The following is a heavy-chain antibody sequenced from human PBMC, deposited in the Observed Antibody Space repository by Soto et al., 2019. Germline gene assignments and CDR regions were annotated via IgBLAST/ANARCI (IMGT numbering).Heavy chain of an antibody. D-gene: IGHD1-1*01. CDR1: GYTLTTYG. CDR3: ARGTYFDY. CDR2: ISAYNDHT. J-gene: IGHJ4*02. V-gene: IGHV1-18*01. Sequence: QVQLVQSGAEVKKPGASVKVSCKAAGYTLTTYGVSWVRQAPGQGLEWVGWISAYNDHTNYAQKFXGXVXLTTDTSTSTAYMELRSLRSDDTAVYYCARGTYFDYWGQGTLVTVSS.